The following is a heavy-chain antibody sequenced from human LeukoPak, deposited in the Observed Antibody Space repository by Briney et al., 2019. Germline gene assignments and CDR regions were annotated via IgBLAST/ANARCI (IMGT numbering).Heavy chain of an antibody. CDR1: GFTFSSYE. D-gene: IGHD6-19*01. J-gene: IGHJ4*02. CDR2: ISSSGSTI. Sequence: GGSLRLSCAASGFTFSSYEMNWVRQAPGKGLEWVSYISSSGSTIYYADSVKGRFTISRDNAKNSLYLQMNSLRAEDTAVYYCESHSSGWYSDFDYWGQGTLVTVSS. V-gene: IGHV3-48*03. CDR3: ESHSSGWYSDFDY.